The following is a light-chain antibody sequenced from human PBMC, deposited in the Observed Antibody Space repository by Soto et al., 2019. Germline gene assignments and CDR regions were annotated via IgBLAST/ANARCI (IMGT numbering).Light chain of an antibody. Sequence: DIQMTLSPSTLSASVGDRVTITCRTSQSISSWLAWYQQKPGKAPKLLIYDAASLESGVPSRFSGSGSGTEFTLTISSLQPDDSATYFCQQYNGYFGGGTKVEIK. J-gene: IGKJ4*01. CDR2: DAA. CDR3: QQYNGY. CDR1: QSISSW. V-gene: IGKV1-5*01.